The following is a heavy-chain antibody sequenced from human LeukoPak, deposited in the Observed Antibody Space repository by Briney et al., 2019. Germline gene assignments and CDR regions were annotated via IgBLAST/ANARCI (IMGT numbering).Heavy chain of an antibody. J-gene: IGHJ4*02. V-gene: IGHV3-23*01. Sequence: PGGSLRLSCAASGFTFTNYWTSWVRQAPGKGQGWVSAISSSVGSTYYADSLKGRFTISRDNSKNTLYLQMNSLRAEDTAVYYCAKDPSTIFGVGTEADYWGQGTLATVSS. D-gene: IGHD3-3*01. CDR3: AKDPSTIFGVGTEADY. CDR2: ISSSVGST. CDR1: GFTFTNYW.